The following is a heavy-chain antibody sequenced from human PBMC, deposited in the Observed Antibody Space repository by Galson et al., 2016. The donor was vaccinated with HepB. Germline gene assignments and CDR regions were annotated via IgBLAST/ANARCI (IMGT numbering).Heavy chain of an antibody. D-gene: IGHD3-3*01. CDR3: ARELQFWSLDC. CDR1: GGTFSSYA. CDR2: ISPVSGTT. Sequence: SVKVSCKASGGTFSSYAFSWVRQAPGQGLEWMGGISPVSGTTNYAQRFQGRMTISRDNSKNMVSLQMTSLRAEDTAVYYCARELQFWSLDCWGQGTLVTGYS. J-gene: IGHJ4*02. V-gene: IGHV1-69*05.